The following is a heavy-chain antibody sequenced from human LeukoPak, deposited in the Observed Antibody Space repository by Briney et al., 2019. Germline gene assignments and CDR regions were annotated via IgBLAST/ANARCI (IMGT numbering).Heavy chain of an antibody. D-gene: IGHD6-25*01. Sequence: GGSLRLSCAASGFTFSSYGRHWFRQAPGKGLEWVAMIRYDGRNKYYEESVKGRFTISRDNSKNTLYLQMNSLRAEDTAVYYCAKALYSSGPDAFDIWGQGTMVTVSS. V-gene: IGHV3-30*02. J-gene: IGHJ3*02. CDR1: GFTFSSYG. CDR3: AKALYSSGPDAFDI. CDR2: IRYDGRNK.